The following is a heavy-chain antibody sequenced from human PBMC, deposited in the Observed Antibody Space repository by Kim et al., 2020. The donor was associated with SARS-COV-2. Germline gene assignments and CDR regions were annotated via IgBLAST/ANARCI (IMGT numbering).Heavy chain of an antibody. Sequence: KTDGGTTDYAAPVKGRFTISRDDSKNTLFEQMNSLKTEDTAVYYCTTFDYWGQGTRVTVSS. J-gene: IGHJ4*02. CDR3: TTFDY. V-gene: IGHV3-15*01. CDR2: KTDGGTT.